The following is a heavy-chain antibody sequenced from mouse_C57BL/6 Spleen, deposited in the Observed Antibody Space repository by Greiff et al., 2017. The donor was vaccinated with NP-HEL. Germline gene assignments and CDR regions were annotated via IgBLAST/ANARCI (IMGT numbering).Heavy chain of an antibody. CDR3: TRSALLLRAMDY. V-gene: IGHV1-15*01. CDR2: T. Sequence: TAYNQKFKGKAILTADKSSSTAYMEVRSLTSEDSAVYYCTRSALLLRAMDYWGQGTSVTVSS. J-gene: IGHJ4*01. D-gene: IGHD1-1*01.